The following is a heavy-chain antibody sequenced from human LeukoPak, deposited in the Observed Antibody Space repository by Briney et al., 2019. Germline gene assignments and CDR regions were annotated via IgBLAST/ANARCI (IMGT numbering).Heavy chain of an antibody. CDR1: GGSISSYY. CDR3: ARDRASGWGRPFDP. V-gene: IGHV4-59*01. D-gene: IGHD6-19*01. CDR2: IYYSGST. J-gene: IGHJ5*02. Sequence: PSETLSLTCTVSGGSISSYYWSWIRQPPGKGLEWIGYIYYSGSTNYNPSLKSRVTISVDTSKNQFSLKLSSVTAADTAVYYCARDRASGWGRPFDPWAREPWSPSPQ.